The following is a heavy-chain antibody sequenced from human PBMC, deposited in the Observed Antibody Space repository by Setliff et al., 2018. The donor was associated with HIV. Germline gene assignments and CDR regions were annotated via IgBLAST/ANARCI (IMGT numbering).Heavy chain of an antibody. V-gene: IGHV4-59*01. CDR3: ARDRKSLGYNFWSGFRPDAAFDI. Sequence: SETLSLTCTVSGGSISSYYWSWIRQPPRKGLEWIGYIYYSGSTNYNPSLKSRVTISVDTSKNQFSLKLSSVTAADTAVYYCARDRKSLGYNFWSGFRPDAAFDIWGQGTMVTVSS. CDR2: IYYSGST. J-gene: IGHJ3*02. CDR1: GGSISSYY. D-gene: IGHD3-3*01.